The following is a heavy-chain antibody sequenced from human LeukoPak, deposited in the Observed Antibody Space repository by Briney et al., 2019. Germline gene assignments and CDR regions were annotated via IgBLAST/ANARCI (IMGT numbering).Heavy chain of an antibody. J-gene: IGHJ4*02. V-gene: IGHV3-33*01. CDR1: GFTFSSYG. Sequence: GGSLRLSCAASGFTFSSYGMHWVRQAPGKGLEWVALIWYDGSNKYYADSVKGRFTISRDNSKNTLYLQMGSLGAEDTAVYYCARDRGYSYGHPFDYWGQGTLVTVSS. CDR2: IWYDGSNK. D-gene: IGHD5-18*01. CDR3: ARDRGYSYGHPFDY.